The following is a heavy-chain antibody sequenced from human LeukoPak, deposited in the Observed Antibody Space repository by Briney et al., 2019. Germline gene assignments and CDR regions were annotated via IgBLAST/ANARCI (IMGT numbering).Heavy chain of an antibody. CDR3: ARGLTLRFLEWLFQGEDY. V-gene: IGHV3-7*01. CDR1: GFTFSSYW. J-gene: IGHJ4*02. CDR2: IKQDGSEK. Sequence: GGSLRLSCAASGFTFSSYWMSWVRQAPGKGLEWVANIKQDGSEKYYVDSVKGRFTIPRDNAKNSLYLQMNSLRAEDTAVYYCARGLTLRFLEWLFQGEDYWGQGTLVTVSS. D-gene: IGHD3-3*01.